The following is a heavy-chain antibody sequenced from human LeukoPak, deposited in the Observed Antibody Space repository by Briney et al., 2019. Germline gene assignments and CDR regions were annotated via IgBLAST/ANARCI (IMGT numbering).Heavy chain of an antibody. J-gene: IGHJ4*02. CDR2: IYHSGST. D-gene: IGHD1-26*01. V-gene: IGHV4-59*08. CDR3: ARHTTYRDYFDY. Sequence: SETLSLTCTVSGGSISSYYWSWIRQPPGKGLEWIGHIYHSGSTNYNPSFKSRVTISADTSKNQFSLNLSSVTAADTAVYHCARHTTYRDYFDYWGQGTLVTVSS. CDR1: GGSISSYY.